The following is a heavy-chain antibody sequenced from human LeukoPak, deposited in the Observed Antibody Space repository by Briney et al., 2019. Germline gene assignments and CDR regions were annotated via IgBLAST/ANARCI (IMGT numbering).Heavy chain of an antibody. V-gene: IGHV4-34*01. CDR3: ARGSGYCSSTSCAPGLRYMDV. CDR1: GGSFSGHY. CDR2: INHSGRT. J-gene: IGHJ6*03. Sequence: SESLSLTCAVYGGSFSGHYWGWISQPAGRGREWVGEINHSGRTNYNLCLKSEGTISVDTSKNQYSMKFASVNAADTAVYYCARGSGYCSSTSCAPGLRYMDVWGKGTTVTVSS. D-gene: IGHD2-2*01.